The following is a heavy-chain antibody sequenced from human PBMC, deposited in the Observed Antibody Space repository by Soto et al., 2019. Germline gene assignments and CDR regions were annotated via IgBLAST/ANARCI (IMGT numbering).Heavy chain of an antibody. J-gene: IGHJ6*02. CDR1: GFTFSSYA. V-gene: IGHV3-30-3*01. CDR2: ISYDGSNK. D-gene: IGHD2-2*01. CDR3: ARDRRCSSTSCSHYYYYGMDV. Sequence: PVGSLRLSCAASGFTFSSYAMHWVRQAPGKGLEWVAVISYDGSNKYYADSVKGRFTISRDNSKNTLYLQMNSLRAEDTAVYYCARDRRCSSTSCSHYYYYGMDVWGQGTTVTVSS.